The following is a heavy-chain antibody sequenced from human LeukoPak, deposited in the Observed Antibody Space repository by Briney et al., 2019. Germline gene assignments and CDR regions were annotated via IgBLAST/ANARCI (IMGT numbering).Heavy chain of an antibody. CDR3: ARGQNYDILTGYYGSIRFDP. Sequence: GASVKVSCKASGYTFTSYGISWVRQAPGQGLEWMGWINPNSGGTNYAQKFQGRVTMTRDTSISTAYMELSRLRSDDTAVYYCARGQNYDILTGYYGSIRFDPWGQGTLVTVSS. CDR2: INPNSGGT. V-gene: IGHV1-2*02. CDR1: GYTFTSYG. D-gene: IGHD3-9*01. J-gene: IGHJ5*02.